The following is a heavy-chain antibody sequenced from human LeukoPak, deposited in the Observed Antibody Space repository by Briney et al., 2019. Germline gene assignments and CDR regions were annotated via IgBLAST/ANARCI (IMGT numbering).Heavy chain of an antibody. V-gene: IGHV3-23*01. Sequence: PGGSLRLSCAASGFTFSSYAMSWVRQAPGKGLEWVSAISGSGGSTYYADSVKGRFTISRDNSKNTLYLQMNSLRAEDTAVYYCAKVPTYYYNSSGSFDYWGQGTLVTVSS. CDR3: AKVPTYYYNSSGSFDY. D-gene: IGHD3-22*01. CDR1: GFTFSSYA. J-gene: IGHJ4*02. CDR2: ISGSGGST.